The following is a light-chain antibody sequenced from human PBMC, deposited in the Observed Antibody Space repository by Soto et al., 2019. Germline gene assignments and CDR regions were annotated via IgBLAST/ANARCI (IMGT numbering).Light chain of an antibody. CDR1: QYVSVRF. Sequence: DIGLTQSPCTLSLSPGESATLSSRASQYVSVRFLAWYQQKTGQAPRLLIYGASDRATGIPDRFTGSLSGTDFNLTINRLETEDFAVYFCQQYGSSPQTFGQGTKVDIK. V-gene: IGKV3-20*01. J-gene: IGKJ1*01. CDR3: QQYGSSPQT. CDR2: GAS.